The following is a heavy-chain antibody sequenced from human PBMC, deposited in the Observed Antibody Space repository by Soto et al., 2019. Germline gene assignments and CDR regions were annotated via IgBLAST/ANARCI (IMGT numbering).Heavy chain of an antibody. D-gene: IGHD6-13*01. CDR1: GFNFSSSW. J-gene: IGHJ4*02. CDR3: AGEYSSSRYFDY. CDR2: MSSDGSST. V-gene: IGHV3-74*01. Sequence: PGGSQSLSYAASGFNFSSSWMHWIRQAPGKGLVWVSRMSSDGSSTSCADSVKGRFTISRDNAKNTLYLQMNSLRAEDTALYYCAGEYSSSRYFDYWGQGTLVTVSS.